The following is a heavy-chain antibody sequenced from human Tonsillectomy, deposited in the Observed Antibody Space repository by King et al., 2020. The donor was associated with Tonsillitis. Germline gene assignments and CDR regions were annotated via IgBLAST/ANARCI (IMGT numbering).Heavy chain of an antibody. CDR1: GFTFSYYW. Sequence: VQLVESGGGLVQPGGSLRLSCAASGFTFSYYWMHWVRQAPVKGLVWVSRINSDGSSTSYADSVKGRFTISRDNAKNTLYLQMNSLRAEDTAVYYCARAVQGAFDVWGQGTMVTVSS. CDR2: INSDGSST. J-gene: IGHJ3*01. CDR3: ARAVQGAFDV. V-gene: IGHV3-74*01. D-gene: IGHD1-1*01.